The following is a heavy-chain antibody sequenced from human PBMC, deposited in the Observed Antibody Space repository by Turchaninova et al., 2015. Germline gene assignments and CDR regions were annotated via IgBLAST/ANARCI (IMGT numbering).Heavy chain of an antibody. CDR2: IYYSGST. D-gene: IGHD1-26*01. Sequence: QVQLPESGPGLVKPSQTLPLTSTCSGGSTSGGGYYWSGIRQHPGKGLEWIGYIYYSGSTYYNPSLKSRVTISVDTSKNQFSLKLSSVTAADTAVYYCAREGFTSGSYYSGFDPWGQGTLVTVSS. CDR3: AREGFTSGSYYSGFDP. V-gene: IGHV4-31*02. CDR1: GGSTSGGGYY. J-gene: IGHJ5*02.